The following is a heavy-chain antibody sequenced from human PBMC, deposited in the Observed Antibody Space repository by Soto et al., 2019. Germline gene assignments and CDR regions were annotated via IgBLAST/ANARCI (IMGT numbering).Heavy chain of an antibody. V-gene: IGHV1-18*01. Sequence: GASVKVSCKASGYTFTSYGISWVRQAPGQGLEWMGWISAYNGNTNYAQKLQGRVTMTTDTSTSTAYMELRSLRSDDTAVYYCARDPVRGEAVVVAASTYYYYGMDVWGQGTTVTVSS. CDR3: ARDPVRGEAVVVAASTYYYYGMDV. CDR2: ISAYNGNT. D-gene: IGHD2-15*01. CDR1: GYTFTSYG. J-gene: IGHJ6*02.